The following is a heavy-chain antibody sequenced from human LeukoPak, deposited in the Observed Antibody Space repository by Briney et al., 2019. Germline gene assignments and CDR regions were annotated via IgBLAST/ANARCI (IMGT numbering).Heavy chain of an antibody. CDR1: GFSFTTYW. CDR2: INQDGTEK. D-gene: IGHD2-21*01. CDR3: ARFAEVYYYVDV. Sequence: PGGSLRLSCAASGFSFTTYWMSWVRQAPGKGLEWVANINQDGTEKYYVDSVKGRFTISRDNAKNSLYLQMNSLRVEDTAVYYCARFAEVYYYVDVWGTGTTVTVSS. J-gene: IGHJ6*03. V-gene: IGHV3-7*01.